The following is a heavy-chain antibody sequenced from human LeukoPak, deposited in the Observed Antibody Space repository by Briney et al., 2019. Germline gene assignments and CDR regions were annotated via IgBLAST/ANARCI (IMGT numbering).Heavy chain of an antibody. CDR1: GFTFSSYV. J-gene: IGHJ4*02. CDR2: ISGSGGST. V-gene: IGHV3-23*01. D-gene: IGHD2-8*02. Sequence: PGGSLRLSCAASGFTFSSYVMSGVRQAPGKGLEWVSAISGSGGSTYYADSVKGRFTVSRDNSKNTLYLQMNSLRAEDTAVYYCARDLSGGTEGNYWGQGTLVTVSS. CDR3: ARDLSGGTEGNY.